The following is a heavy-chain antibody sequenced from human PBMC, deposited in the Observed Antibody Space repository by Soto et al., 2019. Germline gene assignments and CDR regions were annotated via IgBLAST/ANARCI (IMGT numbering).Heavy chain of an antibody. D-gene: IGHD3-10*01. CDR3: ARGRYGEY. CDR1: GYTFTSYG. J-gene: IGHJ4*02. Sequence: QVHLVQSGAEVKKPGASVKVSCKGSGYTFTSYGITWVRQAPGQGLEWMGWISAHIGNTDYAQKLQGRVTVTRDTSTSTAYMEFRRLRSDDTAVYSCARGRYGEYWGQGALATVSS. CDR2: ISAHIGNT. V-gene: IGHV1-18*01.